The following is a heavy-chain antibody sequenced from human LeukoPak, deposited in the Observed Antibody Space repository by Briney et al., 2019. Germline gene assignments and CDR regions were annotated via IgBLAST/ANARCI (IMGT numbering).Heavy chain of an antibody. Sequence: PGVSLRLSCVGSGFIFNAFEMDWVRQAPGKGLEWVSSISTSSTYIKYADSVKGRFTISRDNANNSVFLQMNSLRADDTAVYFCVREGGPYSLYHYMDVWGKGTTVTVSS. J-gene: IGHJ6*03. D-gene: IGHD2-15*01. CDR2: ISTSSTYI. V-gene: IGHV3-21*01. CDR3: VREGGPYSLYHYMDV. CDR1: GFIFNAFE.